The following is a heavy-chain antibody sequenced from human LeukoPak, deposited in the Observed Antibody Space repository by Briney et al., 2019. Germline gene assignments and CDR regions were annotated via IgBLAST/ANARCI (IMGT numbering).Heavy chain of an antibody. J-gene: IGHJ6*03. V-gene: IGHV3-23*01. Sequence: GGSLRLSCAASGFTFTSYAMTWVRQAPGKGLEWVSAISGSGGSTYYADSVKGRFTISRDNSKNTLYLQMTSLRAEDTAVYYCAKDGLNNNWCYYYYYMDVWGKGTTVAVSS. CDR2: ISGSGGST. CDR3: AKDGLNNNWCYYYYYMDV. D-gene: IGHD1-1*01. CDR1: GFTFTSYA.